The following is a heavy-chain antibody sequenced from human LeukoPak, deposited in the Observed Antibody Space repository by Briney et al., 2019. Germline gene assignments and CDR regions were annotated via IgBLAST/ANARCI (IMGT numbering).Heavy chain of an antibody. CDR3: ARVGGTDLSMGY. Sequence: SETLSLTCTVSGGSISSSSYYWGWIRQPPGKGLEWIGSIYYSGSTYYNPSLKSRVTISVDTSKNQFSLKLSSVTAADTAVYYCARVGGTDLSMGYWGQGTLVTVSS. V-gene: IGHV4-39*07. CDR1: GGSISSSSYY. J-gene: IGHJ4*02. CDR2: IYYSGST. D-gene: IGHD3-10*01.